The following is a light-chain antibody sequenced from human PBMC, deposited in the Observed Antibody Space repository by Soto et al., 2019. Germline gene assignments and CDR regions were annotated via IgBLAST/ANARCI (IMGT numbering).Light chain of an antibody. V-gene: IGKV1-5*03. Sequence: DIQMTQSPSTLSGSVGDRVTITCRASQTISSWLAWYQQKPGKAPKLLIYKASTLKSGVPSRFSGSGSGTECTLTISSLQPDDFATYYCQHYNSYSEAFGQVTKVELK. CDR1: QTISSW. CDR3: QHYNSYSEA. J-gene: IGKJ1*01. CDR2: KAS.